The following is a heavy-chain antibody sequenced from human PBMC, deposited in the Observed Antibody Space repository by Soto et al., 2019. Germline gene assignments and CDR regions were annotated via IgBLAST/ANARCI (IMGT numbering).Heavy chain of an antibody. Sequence: PSETLSLTCVVSGGSVSSGGYSWNWIRQPPGKGLEWIGYMYQSGSTYYNPSLNSRVTISVDRSENQFSLKLTSVTAADTAVYYCAKGAAANLGYYALDVWGQGTTVTVSS. CDR3: AKGAAANLGYYALDV. J-gene: IGHJ6*02. CDR2: MYQSGST. CDR1: GGSVSSGGYS. D-gene: IGHD6-25*01. V-gene: IGHV4-30-2*01.